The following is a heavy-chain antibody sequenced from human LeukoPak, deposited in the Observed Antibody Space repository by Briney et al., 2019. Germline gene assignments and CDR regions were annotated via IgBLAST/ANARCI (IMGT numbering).Heavy chain of an antibody. D-gene: IGHD5-12*01. Sequence: PGGSLSLSCAASGFTFSSYSMNWVRQAQGEGLGWVSYISSSSSTIYYADSVKGRFTISRDNAKNSLYMQMNSLRAEDTAVYYRASNQGSGSGYDAFDIWGQGTMVTVSS. CDR1: GFTFSSYS. V-gene: IGHV3-48*01. J-gene: IGHJ3*02. CDR3: ASNQGSGSGYDAFDI. CDR2: ISSSSSTI.